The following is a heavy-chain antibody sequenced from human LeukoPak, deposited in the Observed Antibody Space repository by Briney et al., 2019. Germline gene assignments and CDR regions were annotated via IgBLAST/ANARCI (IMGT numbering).Heavy chain of an antibody. Sequence: GGSLRLSCVASAFTFSSYGMSWVRQAPGKGLEWVSRINAGGSSTTYADSVKGRFTISRDNAKNTLYLQMNSLRAEDTAVYYCARSNQADDYWGQGTLVTVSS. D-gene: IGHD4-11*01. V-gene: IGHV3-74*01. J-gene: IGHJ4*02. CDR2: INAGGSST. CDR1: AFTFSSYG. CDR3: ARSNQADDY.